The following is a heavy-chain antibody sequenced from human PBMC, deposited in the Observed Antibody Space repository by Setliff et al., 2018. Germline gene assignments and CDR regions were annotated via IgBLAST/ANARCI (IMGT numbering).Heavy chain of an antibody. J-gene: IGHJ4*02. CDR2: ISYGSSYI. D-gene: IGHD5-18*01. V-gene: IGHV3-21*04. Sequence: GGSLRLSCAASGFTFSSFTMNWVRQAPGKGLEWVASISYGSSYIYYADSVKGRFTISRDESTKSQYLQMNSLKTEDTAVYYCALYNYGLPYWGQGTLVTVSS. CDR3: ALYNYGLPY. CDR1: GFTFSSFT.